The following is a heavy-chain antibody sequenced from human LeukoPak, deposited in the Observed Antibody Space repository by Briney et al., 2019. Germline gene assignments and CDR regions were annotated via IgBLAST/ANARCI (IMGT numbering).Heavy chain of an antibody. CDR2: VSDSGGRT. D-gene: IGHD3-10*01. J-gene: IGHJ4*02. V-gene: IGHV3-23*01. CDR3: AKRGVVIRVILVGFHKEAYYFDS. Sequence: GGSLRLSCAVSEITLSNYGMSWVRQAPGKGLEWVAGVSDSGGRTNYADSVKGRFTISRDNSKNTLYLQMNSLRAEDTAVYFCAKRGVVIRVILVGFHKEAYYFDSWGQGVVVTVSS. CDR1: EITLSNYG.